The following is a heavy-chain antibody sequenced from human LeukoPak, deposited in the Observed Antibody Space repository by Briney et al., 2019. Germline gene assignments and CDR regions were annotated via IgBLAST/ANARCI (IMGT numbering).Heavy chain of an antibody. CDR1: GYTFTSYG. J-gene: IGHJ6*03. CDR3: ASQSGSYWDYYYYYYMDV. Sequence: ASVKVSCKASGYTFTSYGISWVRQAPGQGLEWMGWISAYNGNTNYAQKLQGRVTMTTDTSTSTAYMELRSLRSDDTAVYYCASQSGSYWDYYYYYYMDVWGKGTTVTVSS. D-gene: IGHD1-26*01. CDR2: ISAYNGNT. V-gene: IGHV1-18*01.